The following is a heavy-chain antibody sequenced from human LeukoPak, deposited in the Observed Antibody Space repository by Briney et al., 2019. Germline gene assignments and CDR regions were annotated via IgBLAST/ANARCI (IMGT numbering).Heavy chain of an antibody. V-gene: IGHV4-59*12. CDR1: GGSLSSYY. J-gene: IGHJ3*02. CDR3: ARVWKGYCSSTSCPKANAFDI. CDR2: MYYSGST. D-gene: IGHD2-2*01. Sequence: SETLSLTCTVSGGSLSSYYWSWLRQPPGKGLEWIGYMYYSGSTNYNPSLKSRVTISVDTSKNQFSLKLSSVTAADTAVYYCARVWKGYCSSTSCPKANAFDIWGQGTMVTVSS.